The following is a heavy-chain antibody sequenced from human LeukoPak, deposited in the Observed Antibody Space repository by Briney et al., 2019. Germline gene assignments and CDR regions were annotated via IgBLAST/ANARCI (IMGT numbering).Heavy chain of an antibody. CDR2: IYPGDYDT. Sequence: GESLKISCKGSGYSFTSDWIGWVRQMPRKSLEWMGIIYPGDYDTRYSPSFQGQVTISADKSVSTAYLQWSSLKASDTAVYYCARRRGAYFDYWGQGTLVTVSS. J-gene: IGHJ4*02. V-gene: IGHV5-51*01. CDR1: GYSFTSDW. CDR3: ARRRGAYFDY.